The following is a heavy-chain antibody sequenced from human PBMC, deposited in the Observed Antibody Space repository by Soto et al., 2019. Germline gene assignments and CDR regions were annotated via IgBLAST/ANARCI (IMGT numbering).Heavy chain of an antibody. Sequence: GASVKVSCKTSGGTFSNDIITWVRQAPGQGLEWMGRINALLNKAKYSQKFQGRVTITRDTSASTAYMELSSLRSEDTAVYYCARGSPPTFDYWGQGTLVTVSS. CDR2: INALLNKA. V-gene: IGHV1-69*02. CDR1: GGTFSNDI. CDR3: ARGSPPTFDY. D-gene: IGHD1-26*01. J-gene: IGHJ4*02.